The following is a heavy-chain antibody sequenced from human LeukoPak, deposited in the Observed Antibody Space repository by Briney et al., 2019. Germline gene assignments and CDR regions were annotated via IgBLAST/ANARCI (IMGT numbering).Heavy chain of an antibody. V-gene: IGHV1-2*02. D-gene: IGHD1-1*01. CDR2: IHPNTGDT. J-gene: IGHJ4*02. CDR3: ARALDRVFFY. Sequence: ASVKVSCKASGYTFTGYYMHWVRQAPRQGLEWMGWIHPNTGDTNYAQKFQGKVTMTRDTSISTAYMEVSSLRSDDTAVYYCARALDRVFFYWGQGALVTVSS. CDR1: GYTFTGYY.